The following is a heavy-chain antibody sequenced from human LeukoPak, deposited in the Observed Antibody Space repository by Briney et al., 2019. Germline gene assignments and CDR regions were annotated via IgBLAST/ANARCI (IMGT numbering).Heavy chain of an antibody. D-gene: IGHD3-22*01. CDR2: VSGSGGST. J-gene: IGHJ5*02. CDR1: GFTFSSYA. V-gene: IGHV3-23*01. Sequence: PGGSLGLSCAASGFTFSSYAMSWVRQAPGKGLEWVSGVSGSGGSTYYADSVKGRFTISRDNPKNTLYLQMNSLRVEDTAVYYCAKESGSSGYYDPWGQGTLVTVSS. CDR3: AKESGSSGYYDP.